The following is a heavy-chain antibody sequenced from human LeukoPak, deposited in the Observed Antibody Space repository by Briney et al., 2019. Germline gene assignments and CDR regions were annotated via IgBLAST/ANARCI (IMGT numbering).Heavy chain of an antibody. CDR1: GGSISSGGYY. Sequence: SETLSLTCTVSGGSISSGGYYWSWIRQHPGKGLEWIGYIYYSGSTYYNPSLKSRVTISVDTSKNQFSLKLSSVTAADTAVYYCARDTEEGWFDPWGQETLVTVSS. CDR3: ARDTEEGWFDP. CDR2: IYYSGST. V-gene: IGHV4-31*03. J-gene: IGHJ5*02.